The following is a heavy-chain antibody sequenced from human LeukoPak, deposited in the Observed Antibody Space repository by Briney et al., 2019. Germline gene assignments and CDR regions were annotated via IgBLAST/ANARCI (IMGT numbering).Heavy chain of an antibody. D-gene: IGHD5-18*01. CDR3: ATYRQVLLPFES. CDR1: GFTFSSHG. CDR2: ISSSGGNT. Sequence: HTGGTLRLSCAASGFTFSSHGMSWVRQTPGKGLEWVSTISSSGGNTYYADSVKGRFTISRDNSKNTLYLQMNSLRAEDTAIYYCATYRQVLLPFESWGQGTLVTVSS. V-gene: IGHV3-23*01. J-gene: IGHJ4*02.